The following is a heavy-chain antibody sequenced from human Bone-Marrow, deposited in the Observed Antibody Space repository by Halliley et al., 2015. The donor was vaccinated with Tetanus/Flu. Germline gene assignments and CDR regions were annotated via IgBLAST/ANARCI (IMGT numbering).Heavy chain of an antibody. Sequence: YIYYGGTPNYNPPLKSRAPISVDTSKTQFSLRLSSVTVADTAVYFCARRNGASEGNYYGMDVWGQGTTVTVSS. V-gene: IGHV4-59*08. CDR3: ARRNGASEGNYYGMDV. D-gene: IGHD2-8*01. J-gene: IGHJ6*02. CDR2: IYYGGTP.